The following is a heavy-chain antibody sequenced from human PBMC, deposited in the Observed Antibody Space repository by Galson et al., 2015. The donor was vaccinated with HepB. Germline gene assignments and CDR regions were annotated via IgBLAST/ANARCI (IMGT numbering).Heavy chain of an antibody. V-gene: IGHV4-30-4*01. CDR2: IYYSGST. Sequence: TLSLTCTVSGGSISSGDYCWSWIRQPPGKGLEWIGYIYYSGSTYYNPSLKSRVTISVDTSKNQFSLKLSSVTAADTAVYYCARASNYGGWFDPWGQGTLVTVSS. D-gene: IGHD4-11*01. CDR1: GGSISSGDYC. J-gene: IGHJ5*02. CDR3: ARASNYGGWFDP.